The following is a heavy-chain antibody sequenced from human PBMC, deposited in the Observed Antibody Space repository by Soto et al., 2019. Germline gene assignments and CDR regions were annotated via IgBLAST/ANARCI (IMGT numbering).Heavy chain of an antibody. Sequence: QVQLVQSGPEVKKPGASVKVSCKASGYTFTNYGISWVRQAPGQGLEWMGWISTYNGNTNYEQKLQVRVTMTTDTSTTTAYMEVRSLRSDDTAVYYCAIGVCSSATCTLSFNWFDTWGQGTMVTVSS. D-gene: IGHD2-2*01. V-gene: IGHV1-18*01. CDR1: GYTFTNYG. CDR2: ISTYNGNT. J-gene: IGHJ5*02. CDR3: AIGVCSSATCTLSFNWFDT.